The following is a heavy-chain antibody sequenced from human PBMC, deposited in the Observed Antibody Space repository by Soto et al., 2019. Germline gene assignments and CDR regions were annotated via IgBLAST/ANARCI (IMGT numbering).Heavy chain of an antibody. Sequence: WGSLRLSCAASGFTFSGSAIHWFRQSSCKGLEWVGRIRSKANSYATAYAASVKGRFTISRDDSKNTAYLQMNSLKTEDTAVYYCTSSSIAARPDPWGQGTLVTVSS. CDR3: TSSSIAARPDP. J-gene: IGHJ5*02. D-gene: IGHD6-6*01. V-gene: IGHV3-73*01. CDR1: GFTFSGSA. CDR2: IRSKANSYAT.